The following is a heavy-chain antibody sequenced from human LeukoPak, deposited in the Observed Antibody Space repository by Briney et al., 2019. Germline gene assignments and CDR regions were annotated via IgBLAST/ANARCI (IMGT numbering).Heavy chain of an antibody. J-gene: IGHJ6*03. CDR3: ARARERYFDWLPLDYYYYYMDV. Sequence: SETLSLTCTVSGGSISSYYWSWIRQPAGKGLEWIGRIYTSGSTNYNPSLKSRVTMSVDTSKNQFSLKLSSVTAADTAVYYCARARERYFDWLPLDYYYYYMDVWGKGTTVTVSS. CDR2: IYTSGST. D-gene: IGHD3-9*01. V-gene: IGHV4-4*07. CDR1: GGSISSYY.